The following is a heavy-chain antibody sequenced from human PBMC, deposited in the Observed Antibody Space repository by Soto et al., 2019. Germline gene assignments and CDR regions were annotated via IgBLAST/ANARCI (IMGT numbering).Heavy chain of an antibody. V-gene: IGHV3-23*01. D-gene: IGHD3-3*01. J-gene: IGHJ3*02. Sequence: EVQVLQSGGGLGQPGGSLRLSCAAGGFTFRDYAMSWVRQAPGKGLEWVSTLSGSLNSAFYADSVKGRFTISRDSSDIILYLQMNILRDEDTAVYYCARDAGFPDFGVIKHVFDIWGQGTLVTVSS. CDR3: ARDAGFPDFGVIKHVFDI. CDR2: LSGSLNSA. CDR1: GFTFRDYA.